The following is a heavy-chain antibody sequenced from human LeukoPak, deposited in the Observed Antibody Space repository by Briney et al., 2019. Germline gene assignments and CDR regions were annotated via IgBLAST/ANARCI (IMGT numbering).Heavy chain of an antibody. CDR1: GFTFSDFP. Sequence: GGSLRLSCAASGFTFSDFPMIWVRQAPGKGLEWVSTIFPSSVEIHYADSVKGRFTISRDNSRSTPSLQMNSLRAEDTAVYYCARSQLRTRLLWFGPKNSAFVIWGQGTMVTVSS. V-gene: IGHV3-23*01. D-gene: IGHD3-10*01. CDR2: IFPSSVEI. CDR3: ARSQLRTRLLWFGPKNSAFVI. J-gene: IGHJ3*02.